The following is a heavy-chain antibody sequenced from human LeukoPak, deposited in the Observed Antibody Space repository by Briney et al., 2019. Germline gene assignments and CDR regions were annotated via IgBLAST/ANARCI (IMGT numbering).Heavy chain of an antibody. D-gene: IGHD3-10*01. CDR3: AKGWVWFGESYDAFDI. CDR2: ISWNSGSI. Sequence: LSLTCTVSGGSISSYYWSWVRQAPGKGLEWVSGISWNSGSIGYADSVKGRFTISRDNAKNSLYLQMNSLRAEDTALYYCAKGWVWFGESYDAFDIWGQGTMVTVSS. V-gene: IGHV3-9*01. J-gene: IGHJ3*02. CDR1: GGSISSYY.